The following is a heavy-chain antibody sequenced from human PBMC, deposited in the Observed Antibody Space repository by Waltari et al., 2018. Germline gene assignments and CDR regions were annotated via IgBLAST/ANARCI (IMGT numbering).Heavy chain of an antibody. V-gene: IGHV1-8*03. CDR2: MTTNSGNT. CDR3: ARGSGDLDI. J-gene: IGHJ3*02. Sequence: QVQLEQSGAEMVKPGASVRVSCTASGYSFRRSDISWVRQAPGQGLEWMGWMTTNSGNTGYAEKFQGRVTITRNTSINTAYMDLSGLRSEDTAVYYCARGSGDLDIWGQGTMVTVSS. D-gene: IGHD2-21*01. CDR1: GYSFRRSD.